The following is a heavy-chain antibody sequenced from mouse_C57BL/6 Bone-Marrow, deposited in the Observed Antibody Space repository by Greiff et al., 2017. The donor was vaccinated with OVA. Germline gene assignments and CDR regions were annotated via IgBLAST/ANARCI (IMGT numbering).Heavy chain of an antibody. V-gene: IGHV1-5*01. D-gene: IGHD3-2*02. J-gene: IGHJ2*02. CDR3: TSRGHSSGYSDYMDY. Sequence: VQLQQSGTVLARPGASVKMSCKTSGYTFTSYWMHWVKQRPGQGLEWIGAIYPGNSDTSYNQKLKGKAKLTAVKSASTAYMELSSRTYEDSAVYYCTSRGHSSGYSDYMDYWGQGTSLTVSS. CDR2: IYPGNSDT. CDR1: GYTFTSYW.